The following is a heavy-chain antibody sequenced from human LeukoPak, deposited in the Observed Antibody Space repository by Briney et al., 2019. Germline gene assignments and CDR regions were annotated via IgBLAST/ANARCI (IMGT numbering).Heavy chain of an antibody. V-gene: IGHV3-23*01. CDR2: ISGSGGST. Sequence: GSLRLSCAASGFTFSSYAMSWVRQAPGKGLEWVSAISGSGGSTYYADSVKGRFTISRDNSKNTLYLQMNSLRAEDTAVYYCAKDQRPYYYDSSGYPPGFDYWGQGTLVTVSS. CDR3: AKDQRPYYYDSSGYPPGFDY. D-gene: IGHD3-22*01. CDR1: GFTFSSYA. J-gene: IGHJ4*02.